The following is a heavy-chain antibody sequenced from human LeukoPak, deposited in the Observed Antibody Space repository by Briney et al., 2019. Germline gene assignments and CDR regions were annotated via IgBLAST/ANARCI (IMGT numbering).Heavy chain of an antibody. D-gene: IGHD4-11*01. J-gene: IGHJ6*02. CDR1: GGSISSYY. CDR3: ARAPTVTIFPRPEYYYYYGMDV. CDR2: IYYSGST. V-gene: IGHV4-59*01. Sequence: SETLSLTCTVSGGSISSYYWSWIRQPPGKGLGWIGYIYYSGSTNYNPSLKSRVTISVDTSKNQFSLKLSSVTAADTAVYYCARAPTVTIFPRPEYYYYYGMDVWGQGTTVTVSS.